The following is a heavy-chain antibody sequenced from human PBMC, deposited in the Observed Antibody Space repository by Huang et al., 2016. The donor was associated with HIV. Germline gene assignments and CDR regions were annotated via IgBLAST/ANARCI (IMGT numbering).Heavy chain of an antibody. CDR1: GGSINSYY. D-gene: IGHD3-22*01. CDR3: ARNYYDNVDWYFDL. CDR2: IHYSGST. J-gene: IGHJ2*01. V-gene: IGHV4-59*01. Sequence: QVQLQESGPGLVKPSETLSLTCTVSGGSINSYYWSWIRQPPGQGLEWIGYIHYSGSTIYNPARKRRGTISVDTSKNQFSLKLSSVTAADTAMYYCARNYYDNVDWYFDLWGRGTLVTVSS.